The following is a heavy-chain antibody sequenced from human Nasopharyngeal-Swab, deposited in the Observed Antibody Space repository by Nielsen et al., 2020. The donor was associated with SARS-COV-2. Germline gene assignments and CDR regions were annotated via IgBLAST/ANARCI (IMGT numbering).Heavy chain of an antibody. CDR2: ISTSGATI. CDR1: GLTFDNYE. J-gene: IGHJ6*02. V-gene: IGHV3-48*03. D-gene: IGHD7-27*01. CDR3: ARALWGSYYYGMDV. Sequence: GESLKISCAASGLTFDNYEMNWVRQAPGKGLEWVSYISTSGATIHYADSVKGRFTISRDNSKNTLYLQMNSLRAEDTAVYYCARALWGSYYYGMDVWGQGTTVTVSS.